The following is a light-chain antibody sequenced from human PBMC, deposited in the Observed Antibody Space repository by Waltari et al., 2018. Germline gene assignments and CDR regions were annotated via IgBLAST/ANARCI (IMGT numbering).Light chain of an antibody. J-gene: IGKJ2*01. CDR2: WAS. V-gene: IGKV4-1*01. CDR1: QNVLFISNNKNY. Sequence: DIVMTQSPDSLAVSLGERGTINCKSSQNVLFISNNKNYLAWYQQKPGQAPKLLIYWASTRESGVPDRFSGSGSGTDFTLTISNLQAEDVAVYYCQQYYSTLPYTFGQGTKLEIK. CDR3: QQYYSTLPYT.